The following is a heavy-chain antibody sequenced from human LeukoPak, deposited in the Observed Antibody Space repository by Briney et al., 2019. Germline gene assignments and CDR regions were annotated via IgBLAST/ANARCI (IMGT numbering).Heavy chain of an antibody. V-gene: IGHV4-59*08. J-gene: IGHJ4*02. D-gene: IGHD5-12*01. Sequence: SETLSLTCTVSGGSISSYYWSWIRQPPGKGLEWIGYIYYSGSTNYNPSLESRVTISVDTSKNQFSLKLSSVTAADTAVYYCARHYGGYLPIDYWGQGTLVTVSS. CDR3: ARHYGGYLPIDY. CDR2: IYYSGST. CDR1: GGSISSYY.